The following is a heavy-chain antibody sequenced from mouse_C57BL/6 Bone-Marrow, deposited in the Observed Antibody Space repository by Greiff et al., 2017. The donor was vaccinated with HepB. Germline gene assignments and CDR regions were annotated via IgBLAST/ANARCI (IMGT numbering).Heavy chain of an antibody. D-gene: IGHD1-1*01. CDR3: ARSPHYYGSSYAYYFDY. Sequence: EVKLQESGGGLVQPGGSLSLSCAASGFTFPDYYMSWVRQPPGKALEWLGFIRNKANGYTTEYSASVKCRFTISRDNSQSILYLQMNALRAEDSATYYCARSPHYYGSSYAYYFDYWGQGTTLTVSS. CDR2: IRNKANGYTT. V-gene: IGHV7-3*01. CDR1: GFTFPDYY. J-gene: IGHJ2*01.